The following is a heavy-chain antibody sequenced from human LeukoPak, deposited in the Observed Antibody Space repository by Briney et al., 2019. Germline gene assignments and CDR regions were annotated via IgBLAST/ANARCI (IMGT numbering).Heavy chain of an antibody. V-gene: IGHV4-59*12. J-gene: IGHJ4*02. CDR2: IYYSGST. Sequence: PSETLSLTCTVSGGSISPYYWSWLRQPPGKGLEWIGYIYYSGSTNYNPSLKSRVTISVDTSKNQFSLKLSSVTAADTAVYYCARWAARIQLWSLLGFFDYWGQGTLVTVSS. CDR1: GGSISPYY. CDR3: ARWAARIQLWSLLGFFDY. D-gene: IGHD5-18*01.